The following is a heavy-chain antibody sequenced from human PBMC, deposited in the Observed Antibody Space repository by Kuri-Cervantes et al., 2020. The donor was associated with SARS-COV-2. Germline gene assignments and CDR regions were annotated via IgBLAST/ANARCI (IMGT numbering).Heavy chain of an antibody. Sequence: ASVKVSCKASGYTFTGYYMHWVRQAPGQGLEWMGWINPNSGGTNYAQKFQGWVTMTRDTSISTVYMELSRLRSDDTAMYYCARSTPFQRLVVISQGGAFDIWGQGTMVTVSS. CDR3: ARSTPFQRLVVISQGGAFDI. D-gene: IGHD3-22*01. CDR1: GYTFTGYY. CDR2: INPNSGGT. J-gene: IGHJ3*02. V-gene: IGHV1-2*04.